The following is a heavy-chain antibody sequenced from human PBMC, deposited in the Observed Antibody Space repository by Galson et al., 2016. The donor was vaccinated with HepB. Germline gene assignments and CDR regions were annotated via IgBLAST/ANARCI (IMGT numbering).Heavy chain of an antibody. D-gene: IGHD1-1*01. Sequence: SVKVSCKASGYTFRNYAMNWVRQAPGQGLEWMGWINTNTGNPTYAQGFTGRFVFSLDTSVSTAYLQISGLKAEDTAVYYCAKVGTGRKFFYFDYWGQGTLFTVSS. CDR2: INTNTGNP. CDR1: GYTFRNYA. V-gene: IGHV7-4-1*02. J-gene: IGHJ4*02. CDR3: AKVGTGRKFFYFDY.